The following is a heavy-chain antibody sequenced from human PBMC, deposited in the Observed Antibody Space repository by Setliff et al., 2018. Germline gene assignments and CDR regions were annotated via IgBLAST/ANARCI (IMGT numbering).Heavy chain of an antibody. V-gene: IGHV4-31*03. CDR1: GGSISSGGYY. CDR2: IYYSGST. Sequence: SETLSLTCTVSGGSISSGGYYWSWIRQHPGKGLEWIGYIYYSGSTYYNPSLKSRVTISVDTSKNQFSLKVSSVIAADTAVYYCAREQQLDQTGAFDIWGQGTMVTVPS. CDR3: AREQQLDQTGAFDI. J-gene: IGHJ3*02. D-gene: IGHD6-13*01.